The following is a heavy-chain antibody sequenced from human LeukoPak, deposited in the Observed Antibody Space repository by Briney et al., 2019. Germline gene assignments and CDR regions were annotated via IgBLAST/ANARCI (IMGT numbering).Heavy chain of an antibody. V-gene: IGHV3-21*01. J-gene: IGHJ4*02. Sequence: GSLRLSCAASGFTFSSYSMNWVRQAPGKGLEWVSSISSSSSYVYYADSVKGRFTISRDNAKNSLYLQMNSLRAEDTAVYYCASEAYYYDSSGYYADYWGQGTLVTVSS. CDR1: GFTFSSYS. CDR2: ISSSSSYV. CDR3: ASEAYYYDSSGYYADY. D-gene: IGHD3-22*01.